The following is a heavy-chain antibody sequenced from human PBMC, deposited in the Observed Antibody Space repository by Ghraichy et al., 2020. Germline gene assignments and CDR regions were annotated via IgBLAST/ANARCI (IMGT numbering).Heavy chain of an antibody. D-gene: IGHD6-6*01. CDR1: GFTFSSYA. CDR2: ISYDGSNK. CDR3: ARDMRQLVLNYYYGMDV. Sequence: GGSLRLSCAASGFTFSSYAMHWVRQAPGKGLEWVAVISYDGSNKYYADSVKGRFTISRVNSKNTLYLQMNSLRAEDTAVYYCARDMRQLVLNYYYGMDVWGQGTTVTVSS. J-gene: IGHJ6*02. V-gene: IGHV3-30-3*01.